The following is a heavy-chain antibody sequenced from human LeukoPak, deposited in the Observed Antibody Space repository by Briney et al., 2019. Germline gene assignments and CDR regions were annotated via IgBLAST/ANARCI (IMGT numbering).Heavy chain of an antibody. CDR2: IYDSGST. CDR1: GGSISSSSYY. D-gene: IGHD6-13*01. CDR3: ARFSSSTWGFDL. J-gene: IGHJ4*02. V-gene: IGHV4-61*05. Sequence: PSETLSLTCTVSGGSISSSSYYWSWIRQPPGKGLEWIAYIYDSGSTNYNPSLKSRVTISLDTSKNQFSLKLSSVTAADTAVYYCARFSSSTWGFDLWGQGTLVTVSS.